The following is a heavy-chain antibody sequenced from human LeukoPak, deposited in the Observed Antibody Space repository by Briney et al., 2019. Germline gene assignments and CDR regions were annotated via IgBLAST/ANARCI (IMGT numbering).Heavy chain of an antibody. CDR3: TRDRTYCGSSSCSPAAH. CDR2: ISTYSVDT. V-gene: IGHV1-18*01. CDR1: GYNFSSYG. Sequence: ASVKVSCKASGYNFSSYGITWVRQAPGQGLEWMGWISTYSVDTKSPQKIQGRVTMTTDTSTSTVYMELRSLTSDDTAVYYCTRDRTYCGSSSCSPAAHWGQGTPVTVSS. J-gene: IGHJ4*02. D-gene: IGHD2-15*01.